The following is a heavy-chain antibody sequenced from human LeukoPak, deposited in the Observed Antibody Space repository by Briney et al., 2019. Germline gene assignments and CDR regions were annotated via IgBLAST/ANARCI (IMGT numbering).Heavy chain of an antibody. J-gene: IGHJ4*02. V-gene: IGHV4-59*01. CDR1: GGSISTYY. CDR2: IYNSGST. D-gene: IGHD6-13*01. CDR3: ARENSNSWYLDY. Sequence: SETLSLTCTVSGGSISTYYWSWIRQPPGKGLEWIGYIYNSGSTNYNPSLKSRVTISVDTSKNQFSLKLSSVTAADTAVCYCARENSNSWYLDYWGQGTLVTVSS.